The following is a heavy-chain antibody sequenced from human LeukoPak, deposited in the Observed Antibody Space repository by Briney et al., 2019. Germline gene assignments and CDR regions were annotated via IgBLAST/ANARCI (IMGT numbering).Heavy chain of an antibody. J-gene: IGHJ6*03. D-gene: IGHD5-12*01. V-gene: IGHV3-23*01. CDR1: GFTFSSYD. CDR3: AKGGGYEAQYYYYYLDV. CDR2: ISGSGAST. Sequence: GGSLRLSCAGSGFTFSSYDMSWVRQAPGKGLEWVSAISGSGASTYYADSGKGRFTISRDNSKNTLYLQMKSLRAEDKAVYYCAKGGGYEAQYYYYYLDVWGKGTTVTISS.